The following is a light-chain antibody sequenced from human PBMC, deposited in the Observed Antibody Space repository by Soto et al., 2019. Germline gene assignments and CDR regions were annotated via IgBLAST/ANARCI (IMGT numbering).Light chain of an antibody. J-gene: IGKJ1*01. Sequence: EIEVTQSPATLSLSPGERATLSCRASQSVSSNLAWYQQKPGQAPRLLIYGASTRATGIPARFSGSGSGTEFTLTISSLQSEDFAVYYCQQYNNWPTWTFGQGTKVDIK. V-gene: IGKV3-15*01. CDR1: QSVSSN. CDR3: QQYNNWPTWT. CDR2: GAS.